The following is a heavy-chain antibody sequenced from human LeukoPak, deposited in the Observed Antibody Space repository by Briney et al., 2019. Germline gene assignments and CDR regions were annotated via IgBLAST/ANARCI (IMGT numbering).Heavy chain of an antibody. J-gene: IGHJ4*02. Sequence: SETLSLTCTVSGYSISSGYYWGWIRPPPGKGLEWIGSIYHSGSTYYNPSLKSRVTISVDTSKNQFSRKLSSVTAADTAVYYCARDQYYDSSGYYKSFDYWGQGTLVTVSS. D-gene: IGHD3-22*01. V-gene: IGHV4-38-2*02. CDR2: IYHSGST. CDR1: GYSISSGYY. CDR3: ARDQYYDSSGYYKSFDY.